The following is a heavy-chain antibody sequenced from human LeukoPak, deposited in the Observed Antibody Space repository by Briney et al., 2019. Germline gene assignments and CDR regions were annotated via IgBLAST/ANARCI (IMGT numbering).Heavy chain of an antibody. J-gene: IGHJ4*02. CDR1: GFTFRSFA. CDR3: VRDRGTYRPIDY. CDR2: ISYDGSNK. V-gene: IGHV3-30-3*01. D-gene: IGHD1-26*01. Sequence: GGSLRLSCAASGFTFRSFAMHWFRQAPGKGLKWVAVISYDGSNKYYADSVKGRFTISRDNAQNSLYLQMNSLRAEDTAIYYCVRDRGTYRPIDYWGQGTLVTVSS.